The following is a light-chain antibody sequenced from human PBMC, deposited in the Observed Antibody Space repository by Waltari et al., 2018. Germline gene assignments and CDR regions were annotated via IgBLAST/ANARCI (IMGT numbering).Light chain of an antibody. CDR1: TNDIGSYNL. Sequence: QSALTQPASVSGSPGQSITISCTGTTNDIGSYNLVSWYQQHPGKAPKVIIFEVNKRPSGVSNRFFGSKSGNTASLTVSGLHPEDEADYYCCSYAGTPRVVFGGGTKLTVL. CDR2: EVN. J-gene: IGLJ2*01. CDR3: CSYAGTPRVV. V-gene: IGLV2-23*02.